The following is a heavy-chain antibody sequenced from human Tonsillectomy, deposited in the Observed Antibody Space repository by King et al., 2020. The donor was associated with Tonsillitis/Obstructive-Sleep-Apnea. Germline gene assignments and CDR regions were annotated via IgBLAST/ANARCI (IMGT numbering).Heavy chain of an antibody. CDR1: AYSFTSYW. J-gene: IGHJ2*01. CDR2: IHPGDSET. Sequence: VQLVESGAEVKKPGESLKISCKGSAYSFTSYWIGWVRQMPGKGLEWMGIIHPGDSETKYSPSFQGQVTISADKSISTAFLQWSSLKASDTAMYYCARHLPLPYTYCGGDCYSGWYFDLWGRGTLVTVSS. CDR3: ARHLPLPYTYCGGDCYSGWYFDL. D-gene: IGHD2-21*02. V-gene: IGHV5-51*01.